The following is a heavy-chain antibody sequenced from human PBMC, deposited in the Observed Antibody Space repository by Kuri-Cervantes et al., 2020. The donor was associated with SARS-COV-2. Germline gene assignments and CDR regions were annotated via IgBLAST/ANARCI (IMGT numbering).Heavy chain of an antibody. CDR3: ARGLMGYCTGGVCPTRIDP. CDR1: GGSISSGDYY. Sequence: SETLSLTCTVFGGSISSGDYYWSWIRQPPGKGLEWIGYIYYSGSTYYNPSLKSRVTISVDTSKNQFSLKLSSVTAADTAVYYCARGLMGYCTGGVCPTRIDPWGQGTLVTVSS. D-gene: IGHD2-8*02. V-gene: IGHV4-30-4*01. J-gene: IGHJ5*02. CDR2: IYYSGST.